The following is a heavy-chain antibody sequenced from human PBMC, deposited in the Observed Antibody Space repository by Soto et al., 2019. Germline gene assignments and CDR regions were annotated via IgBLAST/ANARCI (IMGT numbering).Heavy chain of an antibody. CDR2: IRSSGSPI. CDR1: GFTFSDYS. J-gene: IGHJ3*02. D-gene: IGHD6-13*01. CDR3: ARVPPGSSSWFAFDI. V-gene: IGHV3-48*02. Sequence: GESLKISCAASGFTFSDYSMNWVRQAPGKGLEWISYIRSSGSPIYYADSVKGRFTISRDNAKSSLYLQMNSLSDEDTAVYFCARVPPGSSSWFAFDIWGQGTVVTVSS.